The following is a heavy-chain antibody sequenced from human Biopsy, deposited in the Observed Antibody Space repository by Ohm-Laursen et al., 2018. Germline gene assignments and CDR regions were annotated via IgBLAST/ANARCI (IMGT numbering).Heavy chain of an antibody. D-gene: IGHD3-9*01. V-gene: IGHV1-2*02. J-gene: IGHJ4*02. CDR3: AIDGNDFLTDYLKIDQ. CDR1: GYTFTGYY. Sequence: ASVKVSCKASGYTFTGYYLRWVRQAPGQGLEWMGWINPKSGGTHYLEKFQGRVTMTRDTSISTAYMEVSSLRSDDTAVYYCAIDGNDFLTDYLKIDQWGQGTLVTVSS. CDR2: INPKSGGT.